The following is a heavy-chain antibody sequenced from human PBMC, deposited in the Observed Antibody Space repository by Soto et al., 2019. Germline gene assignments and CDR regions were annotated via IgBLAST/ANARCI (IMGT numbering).Heavy chain of an antibody. J-gene: IGHJ5*02. CDR2: ISSGSSTI. CDR1: GFNSNTHS. D-gene: IGHD1-26*01. Sequence: EVQLVESGGGWVQPGGPLSLSCEASGFNSNTHSMNGFRQTQGRGLEWISYISSGSSTIYYADSVKGRFTISRHNAKNSVYLQMNSLRAEDTAVYYCARGPMPVGAITSWGQGTLVTVSS. CDR3: ARGPMPVGAITS. V-gene: IGHV3-48*01.